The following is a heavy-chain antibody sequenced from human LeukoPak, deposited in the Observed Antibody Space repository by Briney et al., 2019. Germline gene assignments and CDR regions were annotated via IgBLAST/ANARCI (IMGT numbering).Heavy chain of an antibody. Sequence: PSETLSLTCTVSGGSISSGDYYWSWIRQPPGKGLEWIGYIYYSGSTYYNPSLKSRVTISVDTSKIQFSLKLSSVTAADTAVYYCARAGLYYYYGMDVWGQGTTVTVSS. J-gene: IGHJ6*02. CDR1: GGSISSGDYY. V-gene: IGHV4-30-4*02. CDR3: ARAGLYYYYGMDV. CDR2: IYYSGST. D-gene: IGHD3-10*01.